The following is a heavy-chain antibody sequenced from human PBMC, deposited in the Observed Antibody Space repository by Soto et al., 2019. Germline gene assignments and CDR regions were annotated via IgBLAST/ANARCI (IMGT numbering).Heavy chain of an antibody. CDR1: GFTLSSYW. V-gene: IGHV3-74*01. Sequence: EVQLVESGGGLVQPGGSLRLSCAASGFTLSSYWMHWARQAPGKGLVWVSRISSDGSSTNYADSVKGRFTISRDNAKNTLHLHMDSLRVEDTAVYYCARVPHCSGSSCYSYFDNWGQGTLVTVSS. CDR2: ISSDGSST. J-gene: IGHJ4*02. D-gene: IGHD2-2*02. CDR3: ARVPHCSGSSCYSYFDN.